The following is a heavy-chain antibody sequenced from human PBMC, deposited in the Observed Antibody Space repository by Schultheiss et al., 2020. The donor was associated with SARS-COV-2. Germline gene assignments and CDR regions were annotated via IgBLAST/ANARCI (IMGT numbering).Heavy chain of an antibody. V-gene: IGHV3-30*04. D-gene: IGHD2-15*01. CDR3: ATDAWWHDAFDI. CDR1: GFTFSSYA. J-gene: IGHJ3*02. CDR2: ISKDGSNK. Sequence: GGSLRLSCAASGFTFSSYAMHWVRQAPGKGLEWVAAISKDGSNKCYGDSVKGRFTISRDNSKNTLYLQMNSLRAEDTAVYYCATDAWWHDAFDIWGQGTMVTVSS.